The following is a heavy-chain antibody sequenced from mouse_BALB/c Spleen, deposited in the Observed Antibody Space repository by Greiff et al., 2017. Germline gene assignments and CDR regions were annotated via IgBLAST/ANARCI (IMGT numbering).Heavy chain of an antibody. J-gene: IGHJ2*01. CDR3: ARWLDGYYRGHFDY. CDR2: IDPANGNT. CDR1: GFNIKDTY. Sequence: EVMLVESGAELVKPGASVKLSCTASGFNIKDTYMHWVKQRPEQGLEWIGRIDPANGNTKYDPKFQGKATITADTSSNTAYLQLSSLTSEDTAVYYCARWLDGYYRGHFDYWGQGTTLTVSS. V-gene: IGHV14-3*02. D-gene: IGHD2-3*01.